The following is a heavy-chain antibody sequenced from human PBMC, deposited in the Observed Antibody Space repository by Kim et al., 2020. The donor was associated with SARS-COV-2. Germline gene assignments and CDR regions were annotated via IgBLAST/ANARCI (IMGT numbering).Heavy chain of an antibody. CDR3: ARGFGGV. J-gene: IGHJ3*01. CDR1: GFTFSNFW. Sequence: GGSLRLSCAASGFTFSNFWMTWVRQAPGKGLEWVANIKQYGGEKNYVDSVKGRFTVSRDNAKNSLYLQMNSLRAEDTAVYYCARGFGGVWGQGTMVTVSS. V-gene: IGHV3-7*01. D-gene: IGHD3-10*01. CDR2: IKQYGGEK.